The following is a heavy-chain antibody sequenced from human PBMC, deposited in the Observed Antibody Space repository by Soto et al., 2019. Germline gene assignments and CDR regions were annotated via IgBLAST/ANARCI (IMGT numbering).Heavy chain of an antibody. CDR3: ARVEYCGGDCFGWFDP. CDR2: ISAYNGNT. CDR1: GYTFTSYG. Sequence: QVQLVQSGAEVKKPGASVKVSCKASGYTFTSYGISWVRQAPGQGLEWMGWISAYNGNTNYAQKLQGSVTMTTDTSTSTAYMELRSLRSDDTAVYYCARVEYCGGDCFGWFDPWGQGTLVTVSS. J-gene: IGHJ5*02. V-gene: IGHV1-18*01. D-gene: IGHD2-21*02.